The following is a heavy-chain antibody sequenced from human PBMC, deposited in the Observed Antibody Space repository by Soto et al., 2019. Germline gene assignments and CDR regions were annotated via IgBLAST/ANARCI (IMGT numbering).Heavy chain of an antibody. Sequence: PGESLKISCKGSGYSSTSYWISWVRQMPGKGLEWMGRIDPSDSYTNYSPSFQGHVTISADKSISTAYLQWSSLKASDTAMYYCARRAVGCSSTSCYKGNYYYYGMDVWGQGTTVTVSS. D-gene: IGHD2-2*02. CDR3: ARRAVGCSSTSCYKGNYYYYGMDV. CDR2: IDPSDSYT. CDR1: GYSSTSYW. J-gene: IGHJ6*02. V-gene: IGHV5-10-1*01.